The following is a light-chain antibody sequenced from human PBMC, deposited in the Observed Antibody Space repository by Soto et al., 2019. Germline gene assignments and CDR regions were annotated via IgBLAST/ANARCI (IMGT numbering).Light chain of an antibody. V-gene: IGKV1-5*01. Sequence: DIQMTQSPSILSASVGDSVTITFRASQSISIWLAWYQQKPGKAPKLLIYDASSLESGVPSRFSGSGSGTEFTLTISSLQPDDFATYYCQQYNSYWTFGQGTKVDIK. CDR1: QSISIW. J-gene: IGKJ1*01. CDR3: QQYNSYWT. CDR2: DAS.